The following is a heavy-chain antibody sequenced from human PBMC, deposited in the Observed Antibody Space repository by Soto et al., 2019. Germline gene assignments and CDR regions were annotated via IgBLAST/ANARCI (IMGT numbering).Heavy chain of an antibody. J-gene: IGHJ6*02. D-gene: IGHD2-15*01. Sequence: EVQLVESGGDFVQPGGSLRLSCVASGFAFSSHWMYWVRQAPGKGLVWVSRINSDGTITTYADSVKGRFTISRDNAKNTLYLQMNSLRVEDTALYYCVRDPDQYSYYGLDGWGQGTTVIVS. V-gene: IGHV3-74*01. CDR2: INSDGTIT. CDR3: VRDPDQYSYYGLDG. CDR1: GFAFSSHW.